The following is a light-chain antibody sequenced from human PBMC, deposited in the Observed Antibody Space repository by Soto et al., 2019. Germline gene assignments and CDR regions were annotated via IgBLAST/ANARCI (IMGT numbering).Light chain of an antibody. J-gene: IGLJ2*01. CDR1: SSNIGSNT. V-gene: IGLV1-44*01. CDR2: SNN. CDR3: AAWDDSLNGVV. Sequence: QSALTQPPSASGTPGQRVTISCSGSSSNIGSNTVNWYQQLPGTAPKLLIYSNNQRPSGVPDRFSGFKSGTSASLAISGLQSEDEDDYYCAAWDDSLNGVVFGGGTKLTVL.